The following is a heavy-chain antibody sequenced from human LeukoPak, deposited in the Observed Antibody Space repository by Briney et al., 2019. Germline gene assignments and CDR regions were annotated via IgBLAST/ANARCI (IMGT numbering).Heavy chain of an antibody. CDR3: AGGSATPADAFDI. J-gene: IGHJ3*02. CDR1: GGSISSSSYY. D-gene: IGHD3-10*01. V-gene: IGHV4-39*07. Sequence: SGTLSLTCTVSGGSISSSSYYWGWIRQPPGKGLEWIGSIYYSGSTYYNPSLKSRVTISVDTSKNQFSLKLSSVTAADTAVYYCAGGSATPADAFDIWGQGTMVTVSS. CDR2: IYYSGST.